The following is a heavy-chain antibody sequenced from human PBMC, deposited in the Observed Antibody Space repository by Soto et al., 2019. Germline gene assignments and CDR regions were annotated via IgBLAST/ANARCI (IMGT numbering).Heavy chain of an antibody. CDR2: ISYSGST. D-gene: IGHD5-18*01. Sequence: QVQLQESGPGLVKPSETLSLTCTVSGGSISSYYWIWIRQPPGKGLQWNGYISYSGSTNYNSSLQSRVSISVETSKNQFSLKLSSLTAADTDVYYCAREGVTPSNYYYYAMDVWGQGTTETVSS. V-gene: IGHV4-59*13. CDR3: AREGVTPSNYYYYAMDV. CDR1: GGSISSYY. J-gene: IGHJ6*02.